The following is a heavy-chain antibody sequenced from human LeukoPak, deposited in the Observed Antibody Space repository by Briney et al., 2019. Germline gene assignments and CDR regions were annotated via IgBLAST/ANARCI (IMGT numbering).Heavy chain of an antibody. CDR3: ARHGGDILTGYPYYFDY. CDR1: GGSISSSNW. D-gene: IGHD3-9*01. V-gene: IGHV4-4*02. J-gene: IGHJ4*02. Sequence: SETLSLTCAVSGGSISSSNWWSWVRQPPGKGLEWIGEIYHSGSTNYNPSLKSRVTISVDKSKNQFSLKLSSVTAADTAVYYCARHGGDILTGYPYYFDYWGQGTLVTVSS. CDR2: IYHSGST.